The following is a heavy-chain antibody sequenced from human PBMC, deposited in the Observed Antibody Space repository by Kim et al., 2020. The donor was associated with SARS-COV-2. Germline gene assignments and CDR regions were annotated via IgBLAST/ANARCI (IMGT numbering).Heavy chain of an antibody. V-gene: IGHV1-69*13. CDR3: ARGEYCSGGSCYPGDYYYCMDV. Sequence: SVKVSCKASGGTFSSYAISWVRQAPGQGLEWMGGIIPIFGTANYAQKFQGRVTITADESTSTAYMELSSLRSEDTAVYYCARGEYCSGGSCYPGDYYYCMDVWGQGTTVTVSS. CDR1: GGTFSSYA. D-gene: IGHD2-15*01. CDR2: IIPIFGTA. J-gene: IGHJ6*02.